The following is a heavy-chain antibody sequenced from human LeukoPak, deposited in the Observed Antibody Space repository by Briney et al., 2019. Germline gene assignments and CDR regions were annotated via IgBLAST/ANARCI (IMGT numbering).Heavy chain of an antibody. D-gene: IGHD5-18*01. J-gene: IGHJ4*02. CDR1: GFTLTSYV. CDR3: ARGDSYGGRSFDY. Sequence: GGSLRLSSVAPGFTLTSYVMHWVRQTPRKGLGWVALISYDGSNKYYADSVKGRFTISRDNSKNTLYLQMNSLRAEDTAVYYCARGDSYGGRSFDYWGQGTLVTVSS. V-gene: IGHV3-30*03. CDR2: ISYDGSNK.